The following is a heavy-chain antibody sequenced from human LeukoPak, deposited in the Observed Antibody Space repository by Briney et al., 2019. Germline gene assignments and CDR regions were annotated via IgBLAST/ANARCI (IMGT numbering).Heavy chain of an antibody. D-gene: IGHD3-22*01. J-gene: IGHJ6*02. CDR1: GGSFSAYY. Sequence: SETLSLTCAVYGGSFSAYYWNWFRHPPGKGLECIGEISHSGNTNYNPPLKSRVTISIDTSKNHFSLTLTSVTAADPAVYYCAHTESILSGDSPSDVWGQGTMVTVSS. CDR2: ISHSGNT. CDR3: AHTESILSGDSPSDV. V-gene: IGHV4-34*01.